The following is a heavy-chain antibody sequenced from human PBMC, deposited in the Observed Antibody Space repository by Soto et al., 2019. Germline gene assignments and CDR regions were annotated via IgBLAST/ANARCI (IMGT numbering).Heavy chain of an antibody. CDR3: ARQDTRIFDY. V-gene: IGHV5-51*01. J-gene: IGHJ4*02. CDR1: GYSFSNYW. D-gene: IGHD3-22*01. CDR2: IYPGDSDT. Sequence: GESLKISCKGSGYSFSNYWIGWVRQMPGKGLEWLGIIYPGDSDTRYSPSFQGQVTISTDKSISTAYLQWSSLKASDTAMYYCARQDTRIFDYWGQGTLVTVSS.